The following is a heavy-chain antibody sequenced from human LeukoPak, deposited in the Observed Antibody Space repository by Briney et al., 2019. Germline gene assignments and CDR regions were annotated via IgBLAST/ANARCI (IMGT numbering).Heavy chain of an antibody. CDR2: IDHSGST. J-gene: IGHJ2*01. V-gene: IGHV4-34*01. CDR3: ARGGNGWYFDL. Sequence: PSETLSLTCAVQGASLRGSYWSWIRQPPGKGLQWIGQIDHSGSTHSIPSLKSRVTISLDTSQSQVSLKVNSVTAADTAVYFCARGGNGWYFDLWGQGTLVTVSS. CDR1: GASLRGSY. D-gene: IGHD1-14*01.